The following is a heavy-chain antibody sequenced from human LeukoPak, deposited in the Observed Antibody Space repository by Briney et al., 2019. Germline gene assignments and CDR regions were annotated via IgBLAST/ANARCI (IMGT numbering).Heavy chain of an antibody. D-gene: IGHD3-22*01. CDR2: ISSSSSYI. CDR1: GFTFSSYS. V-gene: IGHV3-21*04. Sequence: GGSLRLSCAASGFTFSSYSMNWVRQAPGKGLEWVSSISSSSSYIYYADSVKGRFTISRDNAKNSLYLQMNSLRAEDTAVYYCARDRDSSGYYYMREGYFDYWGQGTLVTVSS. J-gene: IGHJ4*02. CDR3: ARDRDSSGYYYMREGYFDY.